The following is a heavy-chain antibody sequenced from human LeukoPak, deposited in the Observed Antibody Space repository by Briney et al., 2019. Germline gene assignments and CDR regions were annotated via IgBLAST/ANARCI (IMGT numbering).Heavy chain of an antibody. CDR1: GGSISSSSYY. CDR3: ARGGSGYDLFYYYYMDV. J-gene: IGHJ6*03. D-gene: IGHD5-12*01. Sequence: SETLSLTCTVSGGSISSSSYYWGWIRQPPGKGLEWIGSIYYSGSTYYNPSLKSRVTISVDTSKNQFSLKLSSVTAADTAVYYCARGGSGYDLFYYYYMDVWGKGTTVTVSS. V-gene: IGHV4-39*07. CDR2: IYYSGST.